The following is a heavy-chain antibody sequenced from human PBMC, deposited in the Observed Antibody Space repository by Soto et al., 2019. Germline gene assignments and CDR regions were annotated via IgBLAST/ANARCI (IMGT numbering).Heavy chain of an antibody. CDR1: GFPFSHYW. Sequence: MQMVESGGGSVQPGGSLRLSCAASGFPFSHYWMHWVRQTPGKGLVWVSRINPAGTITNYADSVEGRFTISRDNADSALFPQMNSPKAEDTAIYYCTSEPVGLRGNWGQGTLVTVSS. J-gene: IGHJ4*02. D-gene: IGHD3-10*01. CDR3: TSEPVGLRGN. V-gene: IGHV3-74*01. CDR2: INPAGTIT.